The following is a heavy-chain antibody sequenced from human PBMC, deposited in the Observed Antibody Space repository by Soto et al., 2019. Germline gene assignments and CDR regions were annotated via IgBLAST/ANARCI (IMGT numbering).Heavy chain of an antibody. J-gene: IGHJ6*02. V-gene: IGHV4-59*01. CDR2: IYYSGST. D-gene: IGHD4-17*01. CDR3: AAMTTVTTYYYYYGMDV. CDR1: GGSISSYY. Sequence: QVQLQESGPGLVKPSETLSLTCTVSGGSISSYYWSWIRQPPGKGLEWIGYIYYSGSTNYNPSLKIRVTISVDTSKNQFSLKLSSVTAADTAVYYCAAMTTVTTYYYYYGMDVWGQGTTVTVSS.